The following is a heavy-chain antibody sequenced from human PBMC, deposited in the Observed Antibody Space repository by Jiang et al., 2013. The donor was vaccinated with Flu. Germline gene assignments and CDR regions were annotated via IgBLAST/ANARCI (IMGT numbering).Heavy chain of an antibody. J-gene: IGHJ4*02. CDR3: ARAPRPGYSYGPFDY. CDR2: IIPIFGTA. D-gene: IGHD5-18*01. V-gene: IGHV1-69*06. Sequence: GTFSSYAISWVRQAPGQGLEWMGGIIPIFGTANYAQKFQGRVTITADKSTSTAYMELSSLRSEDTAVYYCARAPRPGYSYGPFDYWGQGTLVTVSS. CDR1: GTFSSYA.